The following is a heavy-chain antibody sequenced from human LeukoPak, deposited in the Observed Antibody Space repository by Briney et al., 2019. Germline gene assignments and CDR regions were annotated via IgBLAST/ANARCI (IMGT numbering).Heavy chain of an antibody. J-gene: IGHJ4*02. V-gene: IGHV4-4*07. Sequence: PSDTLSLTCTVPGGPISSGYWNWIPQPAGKALEWIRHIYTSRSTNYNRSLKSRVTMSVDTSQNQFSLKLSSVNAADTAGYYCVRARITMVRGGTYYFDYWGQGTLVTASS. CDR1: GGPISSGY. CDR2: IYTSRST. CDR3: VRARITMVRGGTYYFDY. D-gene: IGHD3-10*01.